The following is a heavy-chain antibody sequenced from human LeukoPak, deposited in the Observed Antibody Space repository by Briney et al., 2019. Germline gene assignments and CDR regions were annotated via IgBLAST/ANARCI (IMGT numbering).Heavy chain of an antibody. V-gene: IGHV4-59*08. J-gene: IGHJ4*02. CDR3: ARVSSYSSSWSDFDY. D-gene: IGHD6-13*01. CDR1: GGSISSYY. CDR2: IYYSGST. Sequence: SETLSLTCTVSGGSISSYYWSWIRQPPGKGLEWIGYIYYSGSTNYNPSLKSRVTISVDTSKNQFSLKLSSVTAADTAVYYCARVSSYSSSWSDFDYWGQGTLVTVSS.